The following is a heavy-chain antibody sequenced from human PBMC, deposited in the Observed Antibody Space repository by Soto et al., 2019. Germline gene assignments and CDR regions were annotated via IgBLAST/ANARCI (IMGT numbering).Heavy chain of an antibody. CDR1: GGSISSGGYY. D-gene: IGHD6-13*01. CDR2: IYYSGST. Sequence: SETLSLTCTVSGGSISSGGYYWSWIRQHPGKGLEWIGYIYYSGSTNYNPSLKSRVTISVDTSKNQFSLKLSSVTAADTAVYYCARGHSSSWYGGYYYYGMDVWGQGTTVTVSS. J-gene: IGHJ6*02. V-gene: IGHV4-31*03. CDR3: ARGHSSSWYGGYYYYGMDV.